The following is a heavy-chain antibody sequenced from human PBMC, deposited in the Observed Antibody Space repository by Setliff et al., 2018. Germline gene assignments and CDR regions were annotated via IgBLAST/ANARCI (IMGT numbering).Heavy chain of an antibody. CDR3: VREIRAWWNFSYMDV. D-gene: IGHD2-8*02. Sequence: SETLSLTCSLHRVTFSGYYWAWIRQVPGKGLEWIGEITYDGETNYNPSLKSRVTISLDTSNLQFFLTLNSVTVADTAVYYCVREIRAWWNFSYMDVWGEGAPVTVSS. CDR1: RVTFSGYY. J-gene: IGHJ6*03. CDR2: ITYDGET. V-gene: IGHV4-34*01.